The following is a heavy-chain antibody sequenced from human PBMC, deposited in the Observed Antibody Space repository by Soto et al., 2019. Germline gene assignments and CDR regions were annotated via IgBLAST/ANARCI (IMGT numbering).Heavy chain of an antibody. Sequence: GGSLRLSCAASGFTFSSYAMHWVRQAPGKGLEWVAVISYDGSNKYYADSVKGRFTISRDNSKNTLYLKMNSLRAEDTAVYYCARDGELRVYYYGMDVWGQGTTVTVSS. J-gene: IGHJ6*02. D-gene: IGHD1-7*01. CDR1: GFTFSSYA. CDR2: ISYDGSNK. V-gene: IGHV3-30-3*01. CDR3: ARDGELRVYYYGMDV.